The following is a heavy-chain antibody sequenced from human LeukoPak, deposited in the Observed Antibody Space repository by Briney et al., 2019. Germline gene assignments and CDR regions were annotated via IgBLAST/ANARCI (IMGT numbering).Heavy chain of an antibody. V-gene: IGHV3-53*01. D-gene: IGHD3-22*01. CDR1: GFTVSNNY. Sequence: GGSLRLSCAAPGFTVSNNYMSRVRQAPGKGLEWISVIYSGGSTYYADSVKGRFTISRDNSKNTLYLQMNSLRAEDTAVYYCARDSRQDYYDSSGYLWFAFDIWGQGTMVTVSS. CDR3: ARDSRQDYYDSSGYLWFAFDI. J-gene: IGHJ3*02. CDR2: IYSGGST.